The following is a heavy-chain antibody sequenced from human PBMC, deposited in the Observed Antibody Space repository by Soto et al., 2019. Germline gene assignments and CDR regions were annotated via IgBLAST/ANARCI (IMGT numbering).Heavy chain of an antibody. CDR3: GKGKELGVVRYGLDA. Sequence: PGGSLRLSCVASGFSVKRYWMHWFRQAPGKGLVWLSRFGGDENYTDYADSVRGRFTISRDIAKNTIYLQMNSLRAEDTAVYYCGKGKELGVVRYGLDAWGQGTTVTVSS. CDR1: GFSVKRYW. CDR2: FGGDENYT. V-gene: IGHV3-74*01. J-gene: IGHJ6*02. D-gene: IGHD3-3*01.